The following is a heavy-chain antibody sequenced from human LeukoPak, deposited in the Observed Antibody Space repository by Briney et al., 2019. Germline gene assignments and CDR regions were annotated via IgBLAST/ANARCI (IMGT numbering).Heavy chain of an antibody. V-gene: IGHV3-33*01. CDR2: IWYDGSNK. J-gene: IGHJ3*02. D-gene: IGHD6-13*01. Sequence: GGSLRLSCAASGFTFSSYGMHWVRQAPGKGLEWVAVIWYDGSNKYYADSVKGRFTISRDNSKNTLYLQMNSLRAEDTAVYYCARGTYSSSRIDDAFDIWGQGTMVTVSS. CDR1: GFTFSSYG. CDR3: ARGTYSSSRIDDAFDI.